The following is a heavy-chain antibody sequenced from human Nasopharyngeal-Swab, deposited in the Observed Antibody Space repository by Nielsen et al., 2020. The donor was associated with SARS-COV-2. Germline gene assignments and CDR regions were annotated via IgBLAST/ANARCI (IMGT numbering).Heavy chain of an antibody. CDR1: GFTFTSSA. J-gene: IGHJ6*02. V-gene: IGHV1-58*01. Sequence: SVKVSCKASGFTFTSSAVQWVRQARGQRLEWIGWIVVGSGNTNYAQKFQERVTITRDMSTSTAYMELSSLRSEDTAVYYCAAAICSSWYHYYYYGMDVWGQGTTVTVSS. CDR3: AAAICSSWYHYYYYGMDV. D-gene: IGHD6-13*01. CDR2: IVVGSGNT.